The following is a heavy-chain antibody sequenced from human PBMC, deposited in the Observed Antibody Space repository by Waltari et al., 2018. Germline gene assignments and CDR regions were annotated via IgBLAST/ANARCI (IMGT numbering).Heavy chain of an antibody. CDR2: INPNSGAT. CDR3: ARVLSTVQLGIFAY. D-gene: IGHD7-27*01. Sequence: QVQMVQSGAEVTKPEASVKVSCEASGYSFTAYYLPWVRQAPGQGLEWMGRINPNSGATTYAQMFQGRVTMTRDTSISTAYMEVTGLRSDDTAVYYCARVLSTVQLGIFAYWGQGTVVTVSS. V-gene: IGHV1-2*06. J-gene: IGHJ4*02. CDR1: GYSFTAYY.